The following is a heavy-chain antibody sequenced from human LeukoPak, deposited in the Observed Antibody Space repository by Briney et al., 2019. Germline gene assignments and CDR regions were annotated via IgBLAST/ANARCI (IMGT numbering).Heavy chain of an antibody. CDR3: ARMGSIAADY. V-gene: IGHV3-11*04. Sequence: SGGSLTLSCAASGFTFNDYYMSWIRQAPGKGLERVSYISSSGSTIYYADSVKGRFTISRDNAKNSLYLQLNSLRAEDTAVYYCARMGSIAADYWGQGTLVTVSS. D-gene: IGHD6-6*01. CDR1: GFTFNDYY. J-gene: IGHJ4*02. CDR2: ISSSGSTI.